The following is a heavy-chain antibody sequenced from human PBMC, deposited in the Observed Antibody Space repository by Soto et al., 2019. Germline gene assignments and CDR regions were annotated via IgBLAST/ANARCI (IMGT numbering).Heavy chain of an antibody. V-gene: IGHV1-18*01. Sequence: QIQLVQSGAEVKKPGASVKVSCKASGYTFSSYHITWVLQAPGQGLEWMGWISAYNGNTNYAQNLQGRVTMTTDPSTSTAYMELRSLRSDDTAVYYCARDLPPVDYWGQGTLVTVSS. CDR1: GYTFSSYH. J-gene: IGHJ4*02. CDR2: ISAYNGNT. CDR3: ARDLPPVDY.